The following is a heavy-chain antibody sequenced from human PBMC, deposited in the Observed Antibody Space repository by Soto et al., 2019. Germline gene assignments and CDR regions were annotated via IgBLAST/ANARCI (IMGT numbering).Heavy chain of an antibody. CDR2: IDESGDS. Sequence: SETLTLTCTVSGGPIRSSSHYWGWIRQSPGTGLEWIGSIDESGDSYYNPSLKSRVTIFVDTSKNQFSLKLISVTGADSAIYYCAREGGYVDYWGQGTLVTVSS. J-gene: IGHJ4*02. CDR1: GGPIRSSSHY. V-gene: IGHV4-39*02. CDR3: AREGGYVDY. D-gene: IGHD1-1*01.